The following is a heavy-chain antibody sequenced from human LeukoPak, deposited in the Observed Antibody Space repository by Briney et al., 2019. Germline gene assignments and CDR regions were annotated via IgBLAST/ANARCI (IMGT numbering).Heavy chain of an antibody. V-gene: IGHV1-2*02. CDR1: GYTFTGYY. D-gene: IGHD3-3*01. J-gene: IGHJ4*02. Sequence: GASVKVSCKASGYTFTGYYMYWVRQAPGQGLEWMGWINPNSGGTNYAQKFQGRVTMTRDTSISTAYMELSRLRSDDTAVYYCARESLVLEWLNDYWGQGTLVTVSS. CDR3: ARESLVLEWLNDY. CDR2: INPNSGGT.